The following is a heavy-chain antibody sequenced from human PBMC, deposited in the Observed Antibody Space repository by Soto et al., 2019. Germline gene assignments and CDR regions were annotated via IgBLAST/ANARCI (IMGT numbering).Heavy chain of an antibody. V-gene: IGHV3-23*01. CDR2: ISGSGGST. Sequence: PGGSLRLSCAASGFTFSSYAMSWVRQAPGKGLEWVSAISGSGGSTYYADSVKGRFTISRDNSKNTLYLQMNSLRAEDTAVYYCAKDSGRYYFRDWFDPWGQGTLVTVSS. CDR1: GFTFSSYA. CDR3: AKDSGRYYFRDWFDP. D-gene: IGHD1-26*01. J-gene: IGHJ5*02.